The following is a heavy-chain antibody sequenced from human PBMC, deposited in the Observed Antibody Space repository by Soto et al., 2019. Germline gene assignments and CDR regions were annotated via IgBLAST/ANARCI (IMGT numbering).Heavy chain of an antibody. D-gene: IGHD6-13*01. CDR3: ARDPGPQLGPFALYGMDV. J-gene: IGHJ6*02. V-gene: IGHV6-1*01. CDR2: TYYRSKWYN. CDR1: GDSVSSNSAA. Sequence: SQTLSLTCAISGDSVSSNSAAWNWIRQSPSRGLEWLGRTYYRSKWYNDYAVSVKSRITINPDTSKNQFSLQLNSVTPEDTAGYYCARDPGPQLGPFALYGMDVWGQGTTVTVSS.